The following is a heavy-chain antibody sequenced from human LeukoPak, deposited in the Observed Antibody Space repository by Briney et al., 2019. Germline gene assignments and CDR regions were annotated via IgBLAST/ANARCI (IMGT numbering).Heavy chain of an antibody. CDR1: GYTFTGYY. CDR2: INPNSGGT. V-gene: IGHV1-2*02. Sequence: ASVKVSCKASGYTFTGYYMHWVRQAPGQGLEWMGWINPNSGGTNYAQKFQGRVTMTRDTSISTAYMELSRLRSDDTAVYYCASPSSGYYDSSGYFDYWGQGTLLTVSS. J-gene: IGHJ4*02. D-gene: IGHD3-22*01. CDR3: ASPSSGYYDSSGYFDY.